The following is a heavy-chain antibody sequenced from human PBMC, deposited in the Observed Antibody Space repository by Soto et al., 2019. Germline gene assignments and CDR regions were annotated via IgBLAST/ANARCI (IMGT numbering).Heavy chain of an antibody. CDR2: INPNSGGT. CDR3: AREGVEGAGASDSSSSIGY. D-gene: IGHD6-6*01. Sequence: ASVKVSCKASGYTFTGYYMHWVRQAPGQGLEWMGWINPNSGGTNYAQKFQGWVTMTRDTSISTAYMELSRLRSDDTAVYYCAREGVEGAGASDSSSSIGYWGQGTLVTVSS. V-gene: IGHV1-2*04. J-gene: IGHJ4*02. CDR1: GYTFTGYY.